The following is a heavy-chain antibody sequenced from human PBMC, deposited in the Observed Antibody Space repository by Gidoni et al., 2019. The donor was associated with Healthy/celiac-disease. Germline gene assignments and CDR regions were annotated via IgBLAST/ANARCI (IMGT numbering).Heavy chain of an antibody. CDR1: GFTFSSYG. Sequence: QVQLVESGGGVVQPGRSLRLSCAAPGFTFSSYGMHWVRQAPGKGLEWVAVISYDGSNKYYADSVKGRFTISRDNSKNTLYLQMNSLRAEDTAVYYCAKERRAARLTPFDYWGQGTLVTVSS. D-gene: IGHD6-6*01. J-gene: IGHJ4*02. V-gene: IGHV3-30*18. CDR2: ISYDGSNK. CDR3: AKERRAARLTPFDY.